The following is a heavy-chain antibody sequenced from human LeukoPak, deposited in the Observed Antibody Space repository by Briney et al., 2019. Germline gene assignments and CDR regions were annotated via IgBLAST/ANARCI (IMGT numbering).Heavy chain of an antibody. D-gene: IGHD1-26*01. CDR1: GFIFGDYA. CDR3: AKDYTKGVGATDS. CDR2: ISGGGDST. Sequence: GGSLRLSCTASGFIFGDYAMSWVRQAPGKGLEWVSVISGGGDSTYYADSVKGRFTISRDNSKNTLYLQMNSLRAEDTAVYYCAKDYTKGVGATDSWGHGTLVTVSS. J-gene: IGHJ5*01. V-gene: IGHV3-23*01.